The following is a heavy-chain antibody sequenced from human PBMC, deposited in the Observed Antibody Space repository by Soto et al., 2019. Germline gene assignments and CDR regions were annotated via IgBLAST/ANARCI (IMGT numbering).Heavy chain of an antibody. D-gene: IGHD3-22*01. Sequence: PEALSLTCAVSGGSISSSNWWSWVRQPPGKGLEWIGEIYHSGSTNYTPSIKSRVTISVDKSKNQFSLKLSSVTAADTAVYYCASTPLLYHYHSSSYYGVDYLGQVTLVT. CDR1: GGSISSSNW. CDR2: IYHSGST. V-gene: IGHV4-4*03. CDR3: ASTPLLYHYHSSSYYGVDY. J-gene: IGHJ4*02.